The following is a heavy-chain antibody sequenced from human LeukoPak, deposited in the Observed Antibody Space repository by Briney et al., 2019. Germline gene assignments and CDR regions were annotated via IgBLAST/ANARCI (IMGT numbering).Heavy chain of an antibody. CDR1: GYTFTSYG. V-gene: IGHV1-8*01. Sequence: GASVKASCKASGYTFTSYGINWVRQATGQGLEWMGWMNPNSGNTGYAQKFQGRVTMTRNTSISTAYMELSSLRSDDTAVYYCARGKQSSWFDPWGQGTLVTVSS. D-gene: IGHD6-19*01. CDR2: MNPNSGNT. J-gene: IGHJ5*02. CDR3: ARGKQSSWFDP.